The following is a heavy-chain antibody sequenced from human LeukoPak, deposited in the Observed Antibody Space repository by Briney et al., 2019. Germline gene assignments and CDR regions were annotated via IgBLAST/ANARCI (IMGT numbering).Heavy chain of an antibody. CDR1: GFTFSTYS. CDR3: ARAGATTVTTGDY. Sequence: PGGSLRLSCASSGFTFSTYSMNWVRQAPGRGLEWVSYISSGSSTIYYADSVRGRFTISRDNANNSLYLQMSSLRAEDTAVYYCARAGATTVTTGDYWGQGTPVTVSS. CDR2: ISSGSSTI. J-gene: IGHJ4*02. D-gene: IGHD4-11*01. V-gene: IGHV3-48*01.